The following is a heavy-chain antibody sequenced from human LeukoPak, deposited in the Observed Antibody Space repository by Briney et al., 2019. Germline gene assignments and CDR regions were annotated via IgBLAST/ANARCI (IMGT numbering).Heavy chain of an antibody. J-gene: IGHJ5*02. CDR1: GGSFSGYY. CDR2: INHSGST. D-gene: IGHD2-2*01. Sequence: PSETLSLTCAVYGGSFSGYYWSWIRQPPGKGLEWIGEINHSGSTNYNPSLKSRVTISVDTSKNHFSLKLSSVTAADTAVYYCARGINLVVVPAAVNWFDPWGQGTLVTVSS. CDR3: ARGINLVVVPAAVNWFDP. V-gene: IGHV4-34*01.